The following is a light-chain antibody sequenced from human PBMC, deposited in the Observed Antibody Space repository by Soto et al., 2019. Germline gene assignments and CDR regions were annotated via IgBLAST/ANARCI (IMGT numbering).Light chain of an antibody. CDR1: RNISSD. CDR3: QQSYSTPPYT. V-gene: IGKV1-39*01. J-gene: IGKJ2*01. CDR2: RAS. Sequence: IQMTQSPSSLSASVGDRVTLSCRASRNISSDLHWYQLKPGKAPKLLIYRASTLQNGVPSRFSGSVSATDFPLTITTLQPEDVATYSCQQSYSTPPYTFGQGTKVESK.